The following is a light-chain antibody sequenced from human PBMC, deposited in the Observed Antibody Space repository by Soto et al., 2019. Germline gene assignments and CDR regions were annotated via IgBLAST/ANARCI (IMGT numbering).Light chain of an antibody. CDR1: QTISSW. CDR3: QQYGSYSEA. J-gene: IGKJ1*01. V-gene: IGKV1-5*03. Sequence: DIQMTQSPSTLSGSVGDRVTITCRASQTISSWLAWYQQKPGKAPRLLIYEASTIESGIPSRFSGSGSGAEFTLTISSLQPDDFAAYYCQQYGSYSEAFGQGGKVDIK. CDR2: EAS.